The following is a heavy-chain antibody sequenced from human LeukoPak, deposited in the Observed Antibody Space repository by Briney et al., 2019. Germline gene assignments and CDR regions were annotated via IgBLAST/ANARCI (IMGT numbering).Heavy chain of an antibody. J-gene: IGHJ1*01. Sequence: KSSETLSLTCTVSGGSISNNVYYWGWIRQPPGKGLEWIGSIYYSGSTYYNPSLKSRVTISVDTSKNQFSLKLSSVTAADTAVYYRARLAQDSSGYFQHWGQGTLVTVSS. CDR1: GGSISNNVYY. CDR2: IYYSGST. CDR3: ARLAQDSSGYFQH. D-gene: IGHD3-22*01. V-gene: IGHV4-39*01.